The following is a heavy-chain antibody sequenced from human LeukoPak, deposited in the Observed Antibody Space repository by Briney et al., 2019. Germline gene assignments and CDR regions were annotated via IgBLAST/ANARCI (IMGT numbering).Heavy chain of an antibody. V-gene: IGHV4-34*01. Sequence: SETLSLTCAVYGGSFSGYYWSWIRQPPGKGLEWLGEINHSGSTNYNPSLKSRVTISVDTSKNQFSLKLSSVTAADTAVYYCARNQLLYRWFDPWGQGTLVTVSS. J-gene: IGHJ5*02. D-gene: IGHD2-2*02. CDR2: INHSGST. CDR1: GGSFSGYY. CDR3: ARNQLLYRWFDP.